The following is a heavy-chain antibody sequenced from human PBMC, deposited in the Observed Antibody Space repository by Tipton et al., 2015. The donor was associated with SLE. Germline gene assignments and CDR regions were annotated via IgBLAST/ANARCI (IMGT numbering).Heavy chain of an antibody. V-gene: IGHV3-9*01. D-gene: IGHD6-13*01. J-gene: IGHJ6*03. CDR3: AKDAVAAAQDYCMDV. CDR2: ISWNSGSI. Sequence: RSLRLSCAASGFTFDDYAMHWVRQAPGKGLEWVSGISWNSGSIGYADSVKGRFTISRDNAKNSLYLQMNSLRAEDTALYYCAKDAVAAAQDYCMDVWGKGTTVTVSS. CDR1: GFTFDDYA.